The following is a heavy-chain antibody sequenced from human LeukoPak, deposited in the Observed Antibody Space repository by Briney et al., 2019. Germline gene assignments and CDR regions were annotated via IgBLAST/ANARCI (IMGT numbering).Heavy chain of an antibody. V-gene: IGHV3-30-3*02. CDR3: AKSLYGGCDY. J-gene: IGHJ4*02. CDR2: ISYDGSNK. Sequence: GGSLRLSCAASGFTFSGYPIHWVRQAPGKGLEWVAVISYDGSNKYYADSVKGRFTIFRDNSKNTVYLQMNSLRVEDTAVYYCAKSLYGGCDYWGQGTVVTVSS. D-gene: IGHD3-16*02. CDR1: GFTFSGYP.